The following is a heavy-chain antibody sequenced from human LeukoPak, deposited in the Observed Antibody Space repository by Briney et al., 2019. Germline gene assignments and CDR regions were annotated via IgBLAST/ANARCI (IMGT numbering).Heavy chain of an antibody. V-gene: IGHV4-30-4*01. Sequence: SQTLSLTCTVSGGSISSGDYYWSWIRQPPGKGLEWIGYIYYSGSTNYNPSLKSRVTISVDTSKNQFSLKLSSVTAADTAVYYCGRNNNLVGATNNDAFDIWGQGTMVTVPS. CDR1: GGSISSGDYY. CDR3: GRNNNLVGATNNDAFDI. D-gene: IGHD1-26*01. CDR2: IYYSGST. J-gene: IGHJ3*02.